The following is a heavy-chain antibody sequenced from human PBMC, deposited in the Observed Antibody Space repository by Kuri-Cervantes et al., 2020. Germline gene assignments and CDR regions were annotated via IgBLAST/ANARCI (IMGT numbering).Heavy chain of an antibody. V-gene: IGHV3-74*01. CDR3: AKSSYDYYVSSGYYRPPDY. J-gene: IGHJ4*02. CDR1: GFTFSSYW. D-gene: IGHD3-22*01. CDR2: INNDGPST. Sequence: GGSLRLSCAASGFTFSSYWMHWVRQAPGKGLVWVSRINNDGPSTSYADPLKGRFTISRDNAKNTLYLQMNSLIAEDTAVYYCAKSSYDYYVSSGYYRPPDYWGQGTLVTVSS.